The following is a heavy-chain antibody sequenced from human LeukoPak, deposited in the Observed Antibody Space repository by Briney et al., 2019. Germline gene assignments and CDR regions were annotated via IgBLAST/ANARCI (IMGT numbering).Heavy chain of an antibody. J-gene: IGHJ4*02. Sequence: GGSLRLSCAVSGFSVSGTHMSWVRQAPGKGLEWVSAIYTGGTTYYADSVKGRFTVSRDNSKNTLYLHLNNLRAEDTAVYYCASDTATTEGGLDSWGQGTLVTVSS. CDR1: GFSVSGTH. CDR3: ASDTATTEGGLDS. V-gene: IGHV3-53*01. CDR2: IYTGGTT. D-gene: IGHD1-1*01.